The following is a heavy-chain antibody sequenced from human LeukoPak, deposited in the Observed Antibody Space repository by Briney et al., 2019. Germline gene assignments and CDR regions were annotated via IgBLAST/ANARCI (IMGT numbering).Heavy chain of an antibody. Sequence: GGSLRLSCAASRFTFSSYPMSWLRQAPGKGLEWVSAISGSGGSTYYADAVNGRFTISRDNSKTTLYLQMNSLRAEDTAVYYCAKDSYIRTSWFWGPIDYWGQGTLVTVSS. CDR1: RFTFSSYP. D-gene: IGHD3-10*01. CDR2: ISGSGGST. J-gene: IGHJ4*02. V-gene: IGHV3-23*01. CDR3: AKDSYIRTSWFWGPIDY.